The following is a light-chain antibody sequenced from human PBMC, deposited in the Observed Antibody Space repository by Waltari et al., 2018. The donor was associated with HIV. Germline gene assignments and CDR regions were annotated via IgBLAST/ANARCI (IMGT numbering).Light chain of an antibody. CDR1: SSDIGGYDI. V-gene: IGLV2-23*02. J-gene: IGLJ3*02. Sequence: QSALTQPASVSGSPGQSITISCTGTSSDIGGYDIVSWFQQHPGKAPKVMIYEVTKRPSGVSNRFSGSKSVNTASLTISGLQAEDEADYYCCSYAGGTTSVFGGGTKLTVL. CDR3: CSYAGGTTSV. CDR2: EVT.